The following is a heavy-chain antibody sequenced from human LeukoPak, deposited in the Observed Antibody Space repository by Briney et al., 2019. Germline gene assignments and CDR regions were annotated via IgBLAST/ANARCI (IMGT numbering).Heavy chain of an antibody. CDR1: GYTFTSYG. J-gene: IGHJ6*02. V-gene: IGHV1-18*01. Sequence: GASVRVSCKASGYTFTSYGISWVRQAPGQGLEWMGWISAYNGNTNYAQKLQGRVTMTTDTSTSTAYMELRSLRSDDTAVYYCAREKNDGSGSYGMDVWGQGTTVTVSS. D-gene: IGHD3-10*01. CDR2: ISAYNGNT. CDR3: AREKNDGSGSYGMDV.